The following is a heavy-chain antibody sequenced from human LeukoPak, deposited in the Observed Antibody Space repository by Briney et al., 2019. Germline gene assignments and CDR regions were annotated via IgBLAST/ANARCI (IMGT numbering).Heavy chain of an antibody. CDR1: GYSFTSYW. CDR2: IDPSDSYT. J-gene: IGHJ5*02. V-gene: IGHV5-10-1*01. CDR3: ARHPTNWFDP. Sequence: GESLKISCKGSGYSFTSYWISWMRQMPGKGLEWMGRIDPSDSYTNYSPSFQGHVTISADKSISTAYLQWSSLKASDTAMYYCARHPTNWFDPWGQGTLVTVSS.